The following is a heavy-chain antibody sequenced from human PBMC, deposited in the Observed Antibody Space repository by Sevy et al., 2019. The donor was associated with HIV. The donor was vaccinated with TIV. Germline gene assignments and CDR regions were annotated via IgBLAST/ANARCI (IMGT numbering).Heavy chain of an antibody. CDR2: IYYTGKT. V-gene: IGHV4-59*01. Sequence: SETLSLTCTVSGGSISTYYWSWIRQPPGKGLQWIGYIYYTGKTNYNPSLQPPVTMSIDTSKNQFSLRLSSVTSADTAMYYCARLSRNNVVVTGVRRDGFDVWGQGTMVTVSS. D-gene: IGHD2-21*02. J-gene: IGHJ3*01. CDR1: GGSISTYY. CDR3: ARLSRNNVVVTGVRRDGFDV.